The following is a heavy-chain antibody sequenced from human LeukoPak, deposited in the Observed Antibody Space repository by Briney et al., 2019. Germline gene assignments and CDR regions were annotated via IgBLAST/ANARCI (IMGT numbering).Heavy chain of an antibody. V-gene: IGHV4-4*02. CDR3: AANGWYCLDH. CDR1: GASITNDNW. CDR2: IYHSGST. J-gene: IGHJ1*01. Sequence: SETLSLTCAVSGASITNDNWWSWVRQTPGKGLEWIGEIYHSGSTSYNPSLKNRVTISVDKSNNRFSLRLTSVTAADTAMYYCAANGWYCLDHWGQGALVTISS. D-gene: IGHD6-19*01.